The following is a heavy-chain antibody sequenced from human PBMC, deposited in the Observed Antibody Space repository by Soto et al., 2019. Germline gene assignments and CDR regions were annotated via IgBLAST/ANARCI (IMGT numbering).Heavy chain of an antibody. J-gene: IGHJ5*02. D-gene: IGHD1-7*01. CDR3: ATHQPRITGTTGWFDP. CDR2: IIPIFGTA. Sequence: GASVKVSCKASGGAFSSYAISWVRQAPGQGLEWMGGIIPIFGTANYAQKFQGRVTITADESTSTAYMELSSLRSEDTAVYYCATHQPRITGTTGWFDPWGQGTLVTVSS. CDR1: GGAFSSYA. V-gene: IGHV1-69*13.